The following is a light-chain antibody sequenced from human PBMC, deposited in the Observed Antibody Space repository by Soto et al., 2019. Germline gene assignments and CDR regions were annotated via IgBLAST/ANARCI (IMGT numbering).Light chain of an antibody. CDR1: LSIDTN. CDR3: QQYQNWLWT. V-gene: IGKV3-15*01. Sequence: IVMTQSPATVSVSPGERATLSCRASLSIDTNLAWYQQKPGQSPRLLIYGASTRATGIAARFSGSGSGTEFTLTTSSLQSEDAAVYYCQQYQNWLWTFGQGTKVEIK. CDR2: GAS. J-gene: IGKJ1*01.